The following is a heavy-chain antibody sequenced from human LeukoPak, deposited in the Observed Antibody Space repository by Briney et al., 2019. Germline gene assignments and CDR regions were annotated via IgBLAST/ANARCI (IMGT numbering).Heavy chain of an antibody. CDR3: ARGSNSDY. Sequence: ASVKVSCKASGYTXTGYYMHWVRQAPGQGLEWMGWINPNSGGTNYVHKFQGRVTMTRDTSISTAYMELSRLTSDDTAVYYCARGSNSDYWGQGTLVTVSS. J-gene: IGHJ4*02. V-gene: IGHV1-2*02. CDR2: INPNSGGT. CDR1: GYTXTGYY. D-gene: IGHD5-24*01.